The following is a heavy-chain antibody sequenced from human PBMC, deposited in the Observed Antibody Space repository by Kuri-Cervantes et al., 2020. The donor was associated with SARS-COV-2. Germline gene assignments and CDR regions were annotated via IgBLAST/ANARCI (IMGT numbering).Heavy chain of an antibody. D-gene: IGHD6-19*01. CDR3: ARRMAVAGTRGYWFDP. J-gene: IGHJ5*02. CDR1: GGSISSGGYS. Sequence: SETLSLTCAVSGGSISSGGYSWSWIRQPPGKGLEWIGYIYYSESTNYNPSLKSRVTISVDTSKNQFSLKLSSVTAADTAAYYCARRMAVAGTRGYWFDPWGQGTLVTVSS. CDR2: IYYSEST. V-gene: IGHV4-61*08.